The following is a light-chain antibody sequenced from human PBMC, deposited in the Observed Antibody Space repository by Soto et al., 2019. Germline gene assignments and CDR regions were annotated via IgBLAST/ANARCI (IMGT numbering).Light chain of an antibody. CDR2: AAS. V-gene: IGKV1-39*01. Sequence: EIQMTQSPSSLSASVGDRVTITCRASQNIIIYLNWYQQKPGKAPKLLIYAASNLQSGVPSRFIGSGSETEFSLLIISLQPEDVATCFCQQRYTTTVYTFGQGTKLEIK. CDR1: QNIIIY. CDR3: QQRYTTTVYT. J-gene: IGKJ2*01.